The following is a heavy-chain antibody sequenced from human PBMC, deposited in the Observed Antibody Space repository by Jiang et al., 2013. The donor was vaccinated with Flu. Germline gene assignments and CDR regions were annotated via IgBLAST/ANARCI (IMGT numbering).Heavy chain of an antibody. CDR1: GYTFTGYY. CDR3: ARSGGYNWNYGHAFDI. Sequence: SGAEVKKPGASVKVSCKASGYTFTGYYMHWVRQAPGQGLEWMGWINPNSGGTNYAQKFQGRVTMTRDTSISTAYMELSRLRSDDTAVYYCARSGGYNWNYGHAFDIWGQGTMVTVSS. D-gene: IGHD1-7*01. V-gene: IGHV1-2*02. CDR2: INPNSGGT. J-gene: IGHJ3*02.